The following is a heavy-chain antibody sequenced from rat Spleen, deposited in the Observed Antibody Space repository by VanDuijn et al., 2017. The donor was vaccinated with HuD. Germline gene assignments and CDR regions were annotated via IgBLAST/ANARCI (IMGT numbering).Heavy chain of an antibody. D-gene: IGHD1-2*01. Sequence: QVQLKESGPGLAQPSQTLSLTCTAPGFSLTGNNIYWVRQPPGKGLEWMGRMRYDGDPSYNTALKSRLSISRDTSKNQVLLKMGSLQSDDTAIYYFTRSLYSSPLFDHWGQGVMVTVSS. CDR2: MRYDGDP. J-gene: IGHJ2*01. CDR3: TRSLYSSPLFDH. V-gene: IGHV2-63*01. CDR1: GFSLTGNN.